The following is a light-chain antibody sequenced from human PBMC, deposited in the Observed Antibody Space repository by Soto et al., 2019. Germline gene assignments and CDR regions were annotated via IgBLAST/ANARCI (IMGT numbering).Light chain of an antibody. Sequence: EIVMMQSPATLSVSPGERATLSCRASQSVSSNLAWYQQKPGQAPRLLIYGASTRATGIPARFSGSGSGTEFTLTISSLQSEDFAVYYCQQYNNWPPLTFGGGTKVEMK. J-gene: IGKJ4*01. CDR3: QQYNNWPPLT. CDR2: GAS. CDR1: QSVSSN. V-gene: IGKV3-15*01.